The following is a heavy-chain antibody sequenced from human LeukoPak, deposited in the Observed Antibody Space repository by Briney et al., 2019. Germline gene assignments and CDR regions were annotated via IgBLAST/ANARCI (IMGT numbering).Heavy chain of an antibody. Sequence: PSETLSLTCTVSGGSISSSSYYWGWIRQPPGKGLEWIGSIYYSGSTYYNPSLKSRVTISVDTSKNQFSLKLSSVTAADTAVYYCAREHKAVAGTWDYWGQGTLITVSS. CDR1: GGSISSSSYY. V-gene: IGHV4-39*07. CDR2: IYYSGST. CDR3: AREHKAVAGTWDY. J-gene: IGHJ4*02. D-gene: IGHD6-19*01.